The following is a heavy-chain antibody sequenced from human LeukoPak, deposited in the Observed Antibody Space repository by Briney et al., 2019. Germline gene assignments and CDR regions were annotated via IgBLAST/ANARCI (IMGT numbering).Heavy chain of an antibody. Sequence: GGSLRLSCAASGFTFSTYWMSWIRQAPGKGLEWVSYISSSGSTIYYADSVKGRYTISRDNAKNSLYLQMNSLRAEDTAVYYCAIRGNLGPIWFGESQIVGMDVWGQGTTVTVSS. CDR2: ISSSGSTI. CDR1: GFTFSTYW. D-gene: IGHD3-10*01. J-gene: IGHJ6*02. V-gene: IGHV3-11*01. CDR3: AIRGNLGPIWFGESQIVGMDV.